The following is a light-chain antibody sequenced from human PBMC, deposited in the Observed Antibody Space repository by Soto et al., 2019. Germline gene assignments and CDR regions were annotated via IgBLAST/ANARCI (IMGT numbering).Light chain of an antibody. CDR2: DAS. Sequence: VMTQFPATLSVSPGEGATLSCRGSQSVSSNLALYQQKPGQAPRLLIYDASNRATGIPARFSGSGSGTDFTLTISSLEPEDFAVYYCQQRSNWPTFGQGTKVDIK. CDR1: QSVSSN. J-gene: IGKJ1*01. V-gene: IGKV3-11*01. CDR3: QQRSNWPT.